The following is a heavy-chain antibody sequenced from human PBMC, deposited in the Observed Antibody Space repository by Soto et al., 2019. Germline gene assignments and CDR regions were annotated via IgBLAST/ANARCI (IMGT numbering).Heavy chain of an antibody. J-gene: IGHJ4*02. CDR2: IKQDGSEK. Sequence: GGSLRLSCAASGFTFSIYWMSWGRQAPGKGLEWVANIKQDGSEKYYVDSVKGRFTISRDNAKNSLYLQMNSLRAEDTAVYYCARLPSRHLVDYWGQGTLVTVSS. D-gene: IGHD3-3*02. CDR1: GFTFSIYW. CDR3: ARLPSRHLVDY. V-gene: IGHV3-7*01.